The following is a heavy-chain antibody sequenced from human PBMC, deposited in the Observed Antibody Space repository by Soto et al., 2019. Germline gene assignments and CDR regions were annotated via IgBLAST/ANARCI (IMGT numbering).Heavy chain of an antibody. J-gene: IGHJ6*02. CDR2: ISYTGRT. CDR1: GDSVTSGSYY. V-gene: IGHV4-61*03. Sequence: LSLTCIVSGDSVTSGSYYWTWLRQPPGKGLEWIGYISYTGRTKYNPSLQSRVTISVDTSKNDFSLNLSSVTAADTAVYFCAREWGLLPYYVMNVWGHGTAVTVYS. D-gene: IGHD7-27*01. CDR3: AREWGLLPYYVMNV.